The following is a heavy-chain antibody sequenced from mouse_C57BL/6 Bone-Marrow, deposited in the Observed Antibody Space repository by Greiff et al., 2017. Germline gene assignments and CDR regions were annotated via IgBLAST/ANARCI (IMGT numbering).Heavy chain of an antibody. CDR1: GYTFTSYW. CDR2: IYPGNSDT. Sequence: VQLQQSGTVLARPGASVKMSCKTSGYTFTSYWMHWVKQRPGQGLEWIGAIYPGNSDTSYNQKFKGKDKLTAVTAASTAYMELSRLTNEDSAVYYGTRGRKYITTVGWYFDVWGTGTTVTVSS. V-gene: IGHV1-5*01. D-gene: IGHD1-1*01. J-gene: IGHJ1*03. CDR3: TRGRKYITTVGWYFDV.